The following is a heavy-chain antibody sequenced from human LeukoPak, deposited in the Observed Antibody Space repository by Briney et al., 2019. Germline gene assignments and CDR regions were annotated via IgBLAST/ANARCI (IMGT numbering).Heavy chain of an antibody. D-gene: IGHD6-6*01. CDR3: ARGGGVAARNY. CDR1: GGSLNAYY. V-gene: IGHV4-34*01. CDR2: VDHGGRT. Sequence: SETLSLTCAVYGGSLNAYYWSWIRQPPGKGLEWIGEVDHGGRTHYNTSLKNRLTVPIDMSKNQFSLNLRSVTAADTAMCYCARGGGVAARNYWGQGILVTVSS. J-gene: IGHJ4*02.